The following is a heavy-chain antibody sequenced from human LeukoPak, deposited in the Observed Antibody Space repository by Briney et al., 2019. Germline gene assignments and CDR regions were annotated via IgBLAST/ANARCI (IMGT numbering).Heavy chain of an antibody. CDR3: ARVGYCSGASCYSPNYYCGMDV. CDR2: INNDGSST. D-gene: IGHD2-15*01. V-gene: IGHV3-74*01. J-gene: IGHJ6*02. CDR1: GFRFSNYF. Sequence: GGSLRLSCAASGFRFSNYFMHWVRQAPGKGLVWVSRINNDGSSTTYADSAKGRFTISRDNAKNTLYLQMNSLRAEDTAVYYCARVGYCSGASCYSPNYYCGMDVWGQGTTVTVSS.